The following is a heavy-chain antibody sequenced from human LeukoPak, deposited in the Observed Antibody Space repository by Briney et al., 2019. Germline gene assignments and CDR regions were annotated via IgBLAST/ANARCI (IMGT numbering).Heavy chain of an antibody. CDR1: GFTFSSYD. D-gene: IGHD1-26*01. CDR3: AKHSGTYYYFDY. J-gene: IGHJ4*02. Sequence: PGGSLRLSCAASGFTFSSYDMSGVRQAPGKGLEWVSTISGSGGTAWYADSVKGRFTISRDQSKNTLYLQMSSLRAEDTAVYYCAKHSGTYYYFDYWGQGTLVSVSS. CDR2: ISGSGGTA. V-gene: IGHV3-23*01.